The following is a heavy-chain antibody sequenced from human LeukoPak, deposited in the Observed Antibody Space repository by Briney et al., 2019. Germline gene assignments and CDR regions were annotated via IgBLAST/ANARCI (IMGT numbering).Heavy chain of an antibody. V-gene: IGHV5-51*01. CDR1: GYSFTSYW. CDR2: IYPGDSDT. D-gene: IGHD2-15*01. J-gene: IGHJ4*02. CDR3: AIHCSGGSCYSGYFDY. Sequence: GGSLKISCKGSGYSFTSYWIGWVRQMPGKGLEWMGIIYPGDSDTRYSPSFQGQVTISADKSISTAYLQWSSLKASDTAMYYCAIHCSGGSCYSGYFDYWGQGTLVTFSS.